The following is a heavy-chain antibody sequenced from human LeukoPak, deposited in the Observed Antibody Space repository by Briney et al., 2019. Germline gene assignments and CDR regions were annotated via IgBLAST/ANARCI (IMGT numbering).Heavy chain of an antibody. D-gene: IGHD3-22*01. Sequence: GASVKVSCKASGYTSTSYYMHWVRQAPGQGLEWMGIINPSGGSTSYAQKFQGRVTMTRDTSTSTVYMELSSLRSEDTAVYYCARGGRYYYDSSGYYYKFDYWGQGTLVTVPS. J-gene: IGHJ4*02. CDR2: INPSGGST. V-gene: IGHV1-46*01. CDR1: GYTSTSYY. CDR3: ARGGRYYYDSSGYYYKFDY.